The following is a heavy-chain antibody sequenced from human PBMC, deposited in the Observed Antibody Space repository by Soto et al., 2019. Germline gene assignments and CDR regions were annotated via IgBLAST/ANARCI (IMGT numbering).Heavy chain of an antibody. Sequence: PGGSLRLSCAASGFTFSSYGMHWVRQAPGKGLEWVAVISYDGSNKYYADSVKGRFTISRDNSKNMLYLQMNSLRAEDTAVYYCAKDGSGDFWSGYSIDYWGQGTLVTVSS. J-gene: IGHJ4*02. CDR3: AKDGSGDFWSGYSIDY. CDR1: GFTFSSYG. D-gene: IGHD3-3*01. CDR2: ISYDGSNK. V-gene: IGHV3-30*18.